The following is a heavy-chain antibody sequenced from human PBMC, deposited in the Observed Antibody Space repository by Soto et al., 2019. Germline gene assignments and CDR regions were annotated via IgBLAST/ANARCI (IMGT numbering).Heavy chain of an antibody. CDR3: ARGVVVVPAAIRDNWFDP. CDR2: INPNSGGT. J-gene: IGHJ5*02. V-gene: IGHV1-2*02. CDR1: GYTFTGYY. Sequence: ASVKVSCKASGYTFTGYYMHWVRQAPGQGLEWMGWINPNSGGTNYAQKFQGRVTMTRDTSISTAYMELSRLRSDDTAVYYCARGVVVVPAAIRDNWFDPWGQGTLVTVSS. D-gene: IGHD2-2*01.